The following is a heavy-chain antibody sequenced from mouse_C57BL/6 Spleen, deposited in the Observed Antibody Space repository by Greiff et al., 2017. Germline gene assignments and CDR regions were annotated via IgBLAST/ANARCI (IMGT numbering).Heavy chain of an antibody. CDR2: INPNNGGT. CDR1: GYTFTDYY. Sequence: EVQLQQSGPELVKPGASVKISCKASGYTFTDYYMNWVKQSHGKSLEWIGDINPNNGGTSYNQKFKGKATLTVDKSSSTAYMELRSLTSEDSAVYYCARSLYYGPAWFAYWGQGTLVTVSA. V-gene: IGHV1-26*01. J-gene: IGHJ3*01. D-gene: IGHD2-1*01. CDR3: ARSLYYGPAWFAY.